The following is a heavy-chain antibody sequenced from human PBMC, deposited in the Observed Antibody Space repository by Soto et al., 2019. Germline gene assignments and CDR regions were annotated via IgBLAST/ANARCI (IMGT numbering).Heavy chain of an antibody. Sequence: SETLSLTCTVSGVSMSSHYWTWLRQPPGKGLEWIGYISYSGSTYYNPSLKSRVTISADTSRNQFSLKLSSVIAADTAVYYCARADPDASVGYWGQGTLLTVSS. D-gene: IGHD3-16*01. CDR1: GVSMSSHY. CDR3: ARADPDASVGY. J-gene: IGHJ4*02. V-gene: IGHV4-59*11. CDR2: ISYSGST.